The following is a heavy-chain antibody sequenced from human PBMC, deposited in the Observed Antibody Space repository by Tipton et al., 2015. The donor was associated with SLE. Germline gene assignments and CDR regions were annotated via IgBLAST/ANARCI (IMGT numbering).Heavy chain of an antibody. D-gene: IGHD2-21*02. Sequence: TLSLTCTVSGGSISSGGYYWTWIRQHPGKGLEWIGYIYYSGSTYYNPSLKSRVTISADTSKNQFSLRLSSVTAADTAVYYCARMCGGDCYSKYFYYGMDVWGQGTTVTVSS. CDR1: GGSISSGGYY. J-gene: IGHJ6*02. CDR2: IYYSGST. V-gene: IGHV4-31*03. CDR3: ARMCGGDCYSKYFYYGMDV.